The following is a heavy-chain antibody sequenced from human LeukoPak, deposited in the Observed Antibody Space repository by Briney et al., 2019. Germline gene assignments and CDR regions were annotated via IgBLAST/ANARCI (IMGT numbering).Heavy chain of an antibody. CDR1: GGSFSGYY. V-gene: IGHV4-34*01. CDR3: AREGYYYDSSGYSYFDY. CDR2: INHSGST. D-gene: IGHD3-22*01. J-gene: IGHJ4*02. Sequence: SEILSLTCAVYGGSFSGYYWNWIRQPPGKGLEWIGEINHSGSTNYNPSLKSRVTISVDTSKNQFSLELSSVTAADTAVYYCAREGYYYDSSGYSYFDYWGQGTLVTVSS.